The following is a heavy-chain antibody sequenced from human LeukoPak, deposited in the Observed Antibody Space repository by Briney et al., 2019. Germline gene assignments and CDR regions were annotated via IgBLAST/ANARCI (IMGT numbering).Heavy chain of an antibody. CDR2: ICSGGST. D-gene: IGHD6-6*01. Sequence: GGSLRLSCAASGFTVSSNYMSWVRQAPGKGLEWVSVICSGGSTYYADSVKGRFTISRDNSKNTLYLQMNSLRAEDTAVYYCARESNSWPYYYMDVWGKGTTVTVSS. J-gene: IGHJ6*03. CDR3: ARESNSWPYYYMDV. CDR1: GFTVSSNY. V-gene: IGHV3-53*01.